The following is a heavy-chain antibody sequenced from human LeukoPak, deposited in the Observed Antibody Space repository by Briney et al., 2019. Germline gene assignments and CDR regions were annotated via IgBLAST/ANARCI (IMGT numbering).Heavy chain of an antibody. CDR1: GGSISSYY. V-gene: IGHV4-4*07. Sequence: TSETLSLTCTVSGGSISSYYWSWIRQPAGKGLEWIGRIYTSGSTNYNPSLKSRVTMSVDTSKNQFSLKLSSVTAADTAVYYCARAEKTWRGSYVDYWGQGTLVTVSS. CDR3: ARAEKTWRGSYVDY. CDR2: IYTSGST. J-gene: IGHJ4*02. D-gene: IGHD3-16*01.